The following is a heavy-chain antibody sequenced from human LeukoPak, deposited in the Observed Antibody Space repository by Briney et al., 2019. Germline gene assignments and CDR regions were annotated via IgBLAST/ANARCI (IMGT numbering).Heavy chain of an antibody. J-gene: IGHJ3*02. CDR2: ISSSSSTI. CDR3: ARDLPAYYDFWSGYFPHIDAFDI. D-gene: IGHD3-3*01. Sequence: GGSLRLSCAASGFTFSSYSMNWVRQAPGKGLEWVSYISSSSSTIYYADSVKGRFTISRDNAKNSLYLQMNSLRDEETAVYYCARDLPAYYDFWSGYFPHIDAFDIWGQGTMVTVSS. CDR1: GFTFSSYS. V-gene: IGHV3-48*02.